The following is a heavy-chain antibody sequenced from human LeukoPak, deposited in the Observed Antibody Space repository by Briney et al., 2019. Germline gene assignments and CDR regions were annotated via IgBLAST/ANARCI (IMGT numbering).Heavy chain of an antibody. D-gene: IGHD3-22*01. CDR3: AAVYDSSGYYRDY. CDR2: INPNSGNT. CDR1: GYTFTGYY. Sequence: ASVKVSCKASGYTFTGYYMHWVRQAPGQGLEWMGWINPNSGNTNYAQKFQERVTITRDMSTSTAYMELSSLRSEDTAVYYCAAVYDSSGYYRDYWGQGTLVTVSS. J-gene: IGHJ4*02. V-gene: IGHV1-2*02.